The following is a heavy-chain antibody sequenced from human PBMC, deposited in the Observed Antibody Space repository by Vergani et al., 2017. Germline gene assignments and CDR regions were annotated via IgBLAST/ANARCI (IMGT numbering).Heavy chain of an antibody. V-gene: IGHV3-30*07. D-gene: IGHD3-22*01. CDR2: ISYDGSNK. CDR3: ARAARSDYYDSSGFPGS. CDR1: GFTFSSYA. Sequence: QVQLVESGGGVVQPGRSLRLSCAASGFTFSSYAMHWVRQAPGKGLEWVAVISYDGSNKYYADSVKGRFTISRDNSKNTLYLQMNSLRAEDTAVYYCARAARSDYYDSSGFPGSWGQGTMVTVSS. J-gene: IGHJ3*01.